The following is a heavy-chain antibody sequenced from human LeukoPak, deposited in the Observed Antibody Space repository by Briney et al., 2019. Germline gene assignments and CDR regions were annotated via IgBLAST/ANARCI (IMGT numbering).Heavy chain of an antibody. CDR1: GFTFSSYS. CDR3: ARDADGGYYDSSGYYDY. J-gene: IGHJ4*02. V-gene: IGHV3-7*01. D-gene: IGHD3-22*01. CDR2: IKQDGSEK. Sequence: GGSLRLSCAASGFTFSSYSMNWVRQAPGKGLEWVANIKQDGSEKYYVDSVKGRFTISRDNAKNSLYLQMNSLRAEDTAVYYCARDADGGYYDSSGYYDYWGQGTLVTVSS.